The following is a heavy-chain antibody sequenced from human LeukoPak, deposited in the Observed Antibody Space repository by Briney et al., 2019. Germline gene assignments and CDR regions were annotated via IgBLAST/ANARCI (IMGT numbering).Heavy chain of an antibody. CDR3: ARDENLYYDSSGLRY. D-gene: IGHD3-22*01. V-gene: IGHV3-7*01. Sequence: QPGGSLRLSCAASGFTSSSYAMHWVRQAPGKGLEWVANIKQDGSEKYYVDSVKGRFTISRDNAKNSLYLQMNSLRAEDTAVYYCARDENLYYDSSGLRYWGQGTLVTVSS. J-gene: IGHJ4*02. CDR1: GFTSSSYA. CDR2: IKQDGSEK.